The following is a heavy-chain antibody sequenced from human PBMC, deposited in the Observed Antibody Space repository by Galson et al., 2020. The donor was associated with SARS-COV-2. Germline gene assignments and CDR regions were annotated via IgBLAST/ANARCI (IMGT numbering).Heavy chain of an antibody. D-gene: IGHD4-17*01. CDR3: ASGDYGVS. CDR2: INPYSGDT. CDR1: GFTFTDYY. V-gene: IGHV1-2*02. Sequence: ASVKVYCKASGFTFTDYYMNWVRQAHGQGLEWVGWINPYSGDTDQAQNFQGRVTMTSDTTINTAYMELSSLRSDDTAIYYCASGDYGVSWGQGTLITVSS. J-gene: IGHJ1*01.